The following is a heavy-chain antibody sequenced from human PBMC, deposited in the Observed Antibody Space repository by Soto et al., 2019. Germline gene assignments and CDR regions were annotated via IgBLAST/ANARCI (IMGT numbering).Heavy chain of an antibody. CDR3: TTDYPRSLPGY. CDR2: IKSKTDGGTT. V-gene: IGHV3-15*01. Sequence: LRLSCAASGFTFSNAWMSWVRQAPGKGLEWVGRIKSKTDGGTTDYAAPVKGRFTISRDDSKNTLYLQMNTLKTEDTAVYYCTTDYPRSLPGYWGQGTLVTVSS. J-gene: IGHJ4*02. CDR1: GFTFSNAW.